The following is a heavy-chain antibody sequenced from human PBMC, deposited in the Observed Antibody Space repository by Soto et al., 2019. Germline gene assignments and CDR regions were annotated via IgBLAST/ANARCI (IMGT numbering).Heavy chain of an antibody. Sequence: SETLSLTCTVSGGSISSAFWSWIRQAPGKRLEWIGFIYSSGITNFNPSLKSRVTMSMDTSKNQVSLKLTSVTAADTAVYYCARDSRVFDHWGQGILVTVSS. CDR1: GGSISSAF. V-gene: IGHV4-59*01. CDR2: IYSSGIT. CDR3: ARDSRVFDH. J-gene: IGHJ4*02.